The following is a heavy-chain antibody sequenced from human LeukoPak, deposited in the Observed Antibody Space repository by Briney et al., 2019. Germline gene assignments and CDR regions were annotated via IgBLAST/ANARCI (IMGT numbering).Heavy chain of an antibody. J-gene: IGHJ4*02. CDR3: ARQKLLWFGELFFDY. V-gene: IGHV1-2*02. CDR2: LNPQTGDT. Sequence: ASVKVSCKASGYTFSSYDINWVRQAPGQGLEWMGWLNPQTGDTHFAQKFQGRVTMTRDTSISTAYMELSRLRSDDTAVYYCARQKLLWFGELFFDYWGQGTLVTVSS. CDR1: GYTFSSYD. D-gene: IGHD3-10*01.